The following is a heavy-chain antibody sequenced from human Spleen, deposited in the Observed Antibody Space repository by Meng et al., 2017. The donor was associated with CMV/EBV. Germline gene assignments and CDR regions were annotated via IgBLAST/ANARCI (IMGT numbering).Heavy chain of an antibody. CDR1: GACHF. V-gene: IGHV4-31*02. CDR3: ARGGRDDFNWGSYRAFFDH. J-gene: IGHJ4*02. D-gene: IGHD3-16*02. CDR2: LIYTGNT. Sequence: GACHFGSWVRQHPVKGLELIGYLIYTGNTYYSPSLESRISVSVDTSMNQFSLKLRSVTAADAAVYFCARGGRDDFNWGSYRAFFDHWGQGILVTVSS.